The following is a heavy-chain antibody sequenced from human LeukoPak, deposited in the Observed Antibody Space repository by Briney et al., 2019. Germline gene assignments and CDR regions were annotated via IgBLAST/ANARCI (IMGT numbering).Heavy chain of an antibody. Sequence: SETLSLTCTVSGGSISGYYWSWIRQPPGEGLEWVGYIYYSGSTNYNPSLKSRVTISVDTSKNQFSLKLNSVTAADTAVYYCARHTYSNFVLDYWSQGTLVTVSS. D-gene: IGHD4-11*01. J-gene: IGHJ4*02. CDR3: ARHTYSNFVLDY. CDR2: IYYSGST. V-gene: IGHV4-59*08. CDR1: GGSISGYY.